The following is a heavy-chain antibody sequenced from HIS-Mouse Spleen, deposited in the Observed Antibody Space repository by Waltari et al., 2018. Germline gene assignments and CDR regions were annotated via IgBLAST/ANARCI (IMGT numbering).Heavy chain of an antibody. V-gene: IGHV4-39*07. CDR3: AREPGYSYGYYFDY. D-gene: IGHD5-18*01. Sequence: QLQLQESGPGLVKPSETLSLTCTVSGGSISSSSYYWGWIRQPPGKGLEWIGSIYYSGSTYYHPSLKSRVTISVDTSKNQFSLKLSSVTAADTAVYYCAREPGYSYGYYFDYWGQGTLVTVSS. CDR1: GGSISSSSYY. CDR2: IYYSGST. J-gene: IGHJ4*02.